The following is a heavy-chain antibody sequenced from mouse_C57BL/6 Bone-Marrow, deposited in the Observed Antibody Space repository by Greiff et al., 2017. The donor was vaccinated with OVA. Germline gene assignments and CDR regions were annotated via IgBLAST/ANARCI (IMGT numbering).Heavy chain of an antibody. CDR1: GFTFSSYA. CDR2: ISAGGSYT. V-gene: IGHV5-4*01. CDR3: ARDLTGIAY. Sequence: EVNVVESGGGLVKPGGSLKLSCAASGFTFSSYAMSWVRQTPEKRLEWVANISAGGSYTYYPDNVKGRFTISRDHAKNKLYLQMSHLKSEDTAMYYCARDLTGIAYWGQGTLVTVSA. J-gene: IGHJ3*01. D-gene: IGHD4-1*01.